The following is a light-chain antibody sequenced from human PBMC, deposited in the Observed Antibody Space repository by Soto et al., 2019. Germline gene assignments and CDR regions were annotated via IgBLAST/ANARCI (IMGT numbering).Light chain of an antibody. CDR1: QSISSSY. CDR3: QQYGDSLLT. CDR2: HAS. J-gene: IGKJ4*01. Sequence: ENVLTQSPGTLSLSPGERATLSCRASQSISSSYLAWYQQKPGQTPSLLIYHASSRATGIPDRFSGSGSGTDFTLTNSRLEPEDFAVDYCQQYGDSLLTFGGGTEVEIK. V-gene: IGKV3-20*01.